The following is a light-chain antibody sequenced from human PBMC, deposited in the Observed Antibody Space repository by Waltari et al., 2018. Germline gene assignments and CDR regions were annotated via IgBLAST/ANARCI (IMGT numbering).Light chain of an antibody. CDR1: SSDVGHYNY. V-gene: IGLV2-14*03. Sequence: QSALTQPASVSGSPGQSITISCTGTSSDVGHYNYVSWYQQRPGKAPKLMIYDVSYRPAGISRRFSGSKSGSTASRTIYGRQAEDEADYYCSSFTSASTVGVIFGGGTKLTVL. CDR2: DVS. CDR3: SSFTSASTVGVI. J-gene: IGLJ2*01.